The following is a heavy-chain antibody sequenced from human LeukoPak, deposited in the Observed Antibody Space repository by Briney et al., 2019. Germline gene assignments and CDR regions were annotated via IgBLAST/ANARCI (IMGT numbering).Heavy chain of an antibody. V-gene: IGHV3-9*01. Sequence: GGSLRLSCAASGFTFDDYAMHWGRQAPGKGLEWVSGISWNSGSIGYADSVKGRFTISRDNAKNSLYLQMNSLRAEDTALYYCAKDGADCSSTSCYWNYYYMDVWGKGTTVTVSS. J-gene: IGHJ6*03. CDR2: ISWNSGSI. D-gene: IGHD2-2*01. CDR3: AKDGADCSSTSCYWNYYYMDV. CDR1: GFTFDDYA.